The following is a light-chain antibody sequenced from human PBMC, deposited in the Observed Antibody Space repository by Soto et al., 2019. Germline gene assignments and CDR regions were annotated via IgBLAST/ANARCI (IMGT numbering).Light chain of an antibody. CDR2: EVS. J-gene: IGLJ3*02. CDR1: NSDVGGYNY. CDR3: SSYTTSTTWV. V-gene: IGLV2-14*01. Sequence: QSARTQPASVSGSPGHSSANSCTGTNSDVGGYNYVSWYQHHPGKAPKLMIYEVSNRPSGVSNRFSGSKSGNTASLTISGLQAEDEADYYCSSYTTSTTWVFGGATKVTVL.